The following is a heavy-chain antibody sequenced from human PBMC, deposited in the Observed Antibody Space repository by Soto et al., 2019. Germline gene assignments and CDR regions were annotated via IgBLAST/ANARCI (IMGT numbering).Heavy chain of an antibody. Sequence: GGSLRLSCAASGFTFSSYWMHWVRQVPEKGLVWVSRINSDGSITNYADAVKGRFTISRDNVKNTLYLQMNSLRAEDTAVYYCVRYPRSVGGSYRPDYWGQGTLVTVSS. D-gene: IGHD3-16*02. V-gene: IGHV3-74*01. CDR2: INSDGSIT. CDR1: GFTFSSYW. CDR3: VRYPRSVGGSYRPDY. J-gene: IGHJ4*02.